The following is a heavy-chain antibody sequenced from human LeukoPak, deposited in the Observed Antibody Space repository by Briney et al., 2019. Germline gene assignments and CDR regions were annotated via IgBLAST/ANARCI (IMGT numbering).Heavy chain of an antibody. V-gene: IGHV6-1*01. D-gene: IGHD5-12*01. J-gene: IGHJ6*02. CDR3: ARAGHSGYDYLYYYYGMDV. CDR2: TYYRSKWYN. Sequence: PSQTLSLTCAISGDSVSSNSAAWNWIRQSPSRGLEWLGRTYYRSKWYNDYAVSVKSRITINPDTSKNQFSLQLNSVTPEDTAVYYCARAGHSGYDYLYYYYGMDVWAKGPRSPSP. CDR1: GDSVSSNSAA.